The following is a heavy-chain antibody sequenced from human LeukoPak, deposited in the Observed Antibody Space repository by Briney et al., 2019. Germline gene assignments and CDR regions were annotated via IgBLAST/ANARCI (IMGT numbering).Heavy chain of an antibody. D-gene: IGHD3-3*01. CDR1: GFTFSSYW. V-gene: IGHV3-23*01. CDR2: ITGNGGTT. Sequence: QSGGSLRLSCAASGFTFSSYWMSWVRQAPGKGLDWVSTITGNGGTTYYADSVKGRFTISRDNSKNTLYLQMNSLRAEDTAVYYCAKDLLRFLDWAFDIWGQGTMVTVSS. J-gene: IGHJ3*02. CDR3: AKDLLRFLDWAFDI.